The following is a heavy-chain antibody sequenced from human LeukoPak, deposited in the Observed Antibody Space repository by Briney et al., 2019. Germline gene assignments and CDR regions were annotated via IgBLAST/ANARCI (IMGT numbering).Heavy chain of an antibody. J-gene: IGHJ4*02. D-gene: IGHD2-2*01. CDR1: GFTFSSYA. CDR3: AKDIGYCSSTSCNEAGYFDY. V-gene: IGHV3-23*01. CDR2: ISGSGGST. Sequence: GGSLRFSCAASGFTFSSYAMSWVRQAPGKGLEWVSAISGSGGSTYYADSVKGRFTISRDNSKNTLYLQMNSLRAEDTAVYYCAKDIGYCSSTSCNEAGYFDYWGQGTLVTVSS.